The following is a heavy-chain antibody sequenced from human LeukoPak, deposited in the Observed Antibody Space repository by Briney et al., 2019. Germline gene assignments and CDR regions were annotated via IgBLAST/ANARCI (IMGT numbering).Heavy chain of an antibody. V-gene: IGHV1-69*04. CDR3: AKSDETDYVWGSYRPFDY. D-gene: IGHD3-16*02. CDR2: IIPVLGIA. CDR1: GGTFSSYA. Sequence: GASVKVSCTASGGTFSSYAISWVRQAPGQGLEWMGRIIPVLGIANYAQKFQGRVTITADKSTSTAYMELSSLRAEDTALYYCAKSDETDYVWGSYRPFDYWGQGTLVTVSS. J-gene: IGHJ4*02.